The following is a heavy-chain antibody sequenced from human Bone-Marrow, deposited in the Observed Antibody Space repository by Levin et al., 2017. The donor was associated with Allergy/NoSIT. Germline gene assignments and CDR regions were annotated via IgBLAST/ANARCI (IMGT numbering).Heavy chain of an antibody. D-gene: IGHD2-2*01. V-gene: IGHV3-7*03. CDR1: GFSFSGYY. CDR2: IDRDGSAA. J-gene: IGHJ3*01. CDR3: AKPGDCSTNNCRWSFHA. Sequence: GGSLRLSCLASGFSFSGYYMNWVRQAPGKGLEWVGNIDRDGSAAWYGNSVRGRFTISRDNAKNSLYLQMNSLKTEDTALYYCAKPGDCSTNNCRWSFHAWGQGTMVTVSS.